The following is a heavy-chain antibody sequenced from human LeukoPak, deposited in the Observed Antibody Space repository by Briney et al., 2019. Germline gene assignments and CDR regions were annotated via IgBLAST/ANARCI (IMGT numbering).Heavy chain of an antibody. CDR3: ARGRVVYYMDV. CDR2: IYYSGTT. Sequence: SETLSLTCSVSGRSISGSSYYWGWIRQPPGKGLEWIGSIYYSGTTYYNPSLKGRVTISVDTSKNQFSLKLNSLTAADTAVYYCARGRVVYYMDVWGKGTTVTVSS. V-gene: IGHV4-39*07. J-gene: IGHJ6*03. CDR1: GRSISGSSYY. D-gene: IGHD2-15*01.